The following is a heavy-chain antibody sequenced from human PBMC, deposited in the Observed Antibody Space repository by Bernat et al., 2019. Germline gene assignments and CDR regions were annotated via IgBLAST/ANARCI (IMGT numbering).Heavy chain of an antibody. CDR3: ARTTWIQLSGAFDI. V-gene: IGHV4-61*01. D-gene: IGHD5-18*01. Sequence: QVQLQESGPGLVKPSETLSLTCTVSGGSVSSGSYYWSWIRQPPGKGLEWIGYIYYSGSTNYNPSLKSRVTISVDTFKNQFSLKLSSVTAADTAVYYCARTTWIQLSGAFDIWGQGTMVTVSS. CDR2: IYYSGST. CDR1: GGSVSSGSYY. J-gene: IGHJ3*02.